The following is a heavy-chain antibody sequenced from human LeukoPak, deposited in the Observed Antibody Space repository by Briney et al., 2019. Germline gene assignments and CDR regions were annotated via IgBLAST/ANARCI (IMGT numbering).Heavy chain of an antibody. V-gene: IGHV3-53*01. J-gene: IGHJ4*02. CDR3: AALARDY. CDR2: IHNVGST. D-gene: IGHD3-3*02. Sequence: GGSLRLSCAASGFIVSSNYMTWVRQAPGEGLEWVSVIHNVGSTYYTNSVKGRFTISRDNSKNTLYLQMNSLRVEDTAVYYCAALARDYWGQGTLVTVSS. CDR1: GFIVSSNY.